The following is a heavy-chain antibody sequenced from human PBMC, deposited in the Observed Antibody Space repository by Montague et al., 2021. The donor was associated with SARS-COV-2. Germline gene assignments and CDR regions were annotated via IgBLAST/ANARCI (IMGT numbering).Heavy chain of an antibody. CDR3: ARLRDGVVPSPILGVGPYYSYYYLDV. CDR1: GGSISSSSYY. Sequence: SKTLSLTCTVSGGSISSSSYYWGWIRQPPGKGLEWIGSIYYSGSTYYNPSLKSRVTISADTSENQFSLKLTSVAAADTAVYYCARLRDGVVPSPILGVGPYYSYYYLDVWGRGTTVTVSS. D-gene: IGHD3-10*01. CDR2: IYYSGST. J-gene: IGHJ6*03. V-gene: IGHV4-39*07.